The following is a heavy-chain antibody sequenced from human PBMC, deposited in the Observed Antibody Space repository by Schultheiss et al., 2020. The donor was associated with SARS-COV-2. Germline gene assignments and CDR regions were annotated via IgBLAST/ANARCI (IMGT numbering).Heavy chain of an antibody. V-gene: IGHV2-70*11. Sequence: SGPTLVKPTQTLTLTCTFSGFSLSNSGVGVGWIRQPPGKALEWLARIDWDDDKYYSTSLKTRLTISKDTSKNQVVLTMTNMDPVDTATYYCARMRRSGSYSYYYYYYGMDVWGQGTTVTVSS. D-gene: IGHD1-26*01. J-gene: IGHJ6*02. CDR3: ARMRRSGSYSYYYYYYGMDV. CDR2: IDWDDDK. CDR1: GFSLSNSGVG.